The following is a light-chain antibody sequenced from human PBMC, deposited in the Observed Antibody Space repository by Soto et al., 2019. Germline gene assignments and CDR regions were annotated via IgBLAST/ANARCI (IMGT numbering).Light chain of an antibody. V-gene: IGKV3-20*01. CDR1: QSIRNSY. Sequence: EIVLTQSPGTLSLSPGERATLSCRASQSIRNSYLAWYQQRPGQAPSLLIYGASTTATGIPDRFSGSGSGADFTLTISRLEHEDAAVYYCQQYYRLPPLSFGPGTKVDIK. CDR3: QQYYRLPPLS. CDR2: GAS. J-gene: IGKJ3*01.